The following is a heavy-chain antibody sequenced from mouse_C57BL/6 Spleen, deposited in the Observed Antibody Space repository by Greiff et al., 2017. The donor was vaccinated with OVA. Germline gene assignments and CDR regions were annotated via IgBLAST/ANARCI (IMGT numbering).Heavy chain of an antibody. V-gene: IGHV3-6*01. CDR3: ARARVYYDYDWGFAY. CDR1: GYSITSGYY. J-gene: IGHJ3*01. CDR2: ISYDGSN. Sequence: EVQLVESGPGLVKPSQSLSLTCSVTGYSITSGYYWNWIRQFPGNKLEWMGYISYDGSNNYNPSLKNRISIPRDTSKNQFFLKLNSVTTEDTATYYCARARVYYDYDWGFAYWGQGTLVTVSA. D-gene: IGHD2-4*01.